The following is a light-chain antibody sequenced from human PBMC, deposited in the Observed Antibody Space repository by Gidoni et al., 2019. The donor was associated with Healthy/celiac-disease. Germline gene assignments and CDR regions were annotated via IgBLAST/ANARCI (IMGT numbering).Light chain of an antibody. CDR2: DAS. CDR1: QSVSSY. CDR3: QQRSNWPWT. Sequence: ETVLTQSPATLSLSPGERATLSCRASQSVSSYLAWYQQKPGQAPRLLIYDASNRATGIPARFSGSGSGTDFTLTDSSLEPEDFAVYYCQQRSNWPWTFGQGTKVEIK. J-gene: IGKJ1*01. V-gene: IGKV3-11*01.